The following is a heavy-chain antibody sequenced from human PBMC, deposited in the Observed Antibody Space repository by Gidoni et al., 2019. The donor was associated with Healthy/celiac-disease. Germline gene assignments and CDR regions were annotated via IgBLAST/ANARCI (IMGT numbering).Heavy chain of an antibody. D-gene: IGHD2-15*01. J-gene: IGHJ6*02. Sequence: EVQLVESGGGLVQPGGSLRLSCAASGFTFSSYEMNWVRQAPGKGLEWFSYISSSGSTIYYADSVKGRFTISRDNAKNSLYLQMNSLRAEDTAVYYCARSSAGYYYGMDVWGQGTTVTVSS. CDR1: GFTFSSYE. V-gene: IGHV3-48*03. CDR3: ARSSAGYYYGMDV. CDR2: ISSSGSTI.